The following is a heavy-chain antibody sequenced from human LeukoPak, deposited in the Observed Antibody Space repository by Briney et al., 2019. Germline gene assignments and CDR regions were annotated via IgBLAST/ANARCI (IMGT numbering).Heavy chain of an antibody. CDR1: GFTFSSYS. J-gene: IGHJ4*02. D-gene: IGHD3-22*01. CDR3: AKPDYYDSSGHALYYDY. CDR2: ISSSSSYI. Sequence: GGSLRLSCAASGFTFSSYSMNWVRQAPGKGLEWVSSISSSSSYIYYADSVKGRFTVSRDNAKNSLYLQMNSLRAEDTAVYYCAKPDYYDSSGHALYYDYWGQGTLVTVSS. V-gene: IGHV3-21*01.